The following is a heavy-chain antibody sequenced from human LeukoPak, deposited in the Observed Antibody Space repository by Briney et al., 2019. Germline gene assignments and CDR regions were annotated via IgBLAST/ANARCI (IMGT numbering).Heavy chain of an antibody. Sequence: GGSLRLSCAASGFTFSSYSMNWVRQAPGKGLEWVSSISSSSSYIYYADSVKGRFTISRDNSKNTAYLQMNSLRGEDTAVYYCAKGRGGNYMDVWGKGTTVTVSS. CDR2: ISSSSSYI. J-gene: IGHJ6*03. CDR1: GFTFSSYS. CDR3: AKGRGGNYMDV. V-gene: IGHV3-21*04. D-gene: IGHD3-10*01.